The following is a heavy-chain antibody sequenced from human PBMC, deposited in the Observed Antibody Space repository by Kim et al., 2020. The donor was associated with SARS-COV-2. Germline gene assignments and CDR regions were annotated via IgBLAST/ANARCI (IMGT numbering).Heavy chain of an antibody. V-gene: IGHV3-20*01. D-gene: IGHD3-9*01. Sequence: DSVKGRFTISRDNAKNSLYLQMNSLRAEDTALYHCARVPLRDFDWENWFDPWGQGTLVTVSS. CDR3: ARVPLRDFDWENWFDP. J-gene: IGHJ5*02.